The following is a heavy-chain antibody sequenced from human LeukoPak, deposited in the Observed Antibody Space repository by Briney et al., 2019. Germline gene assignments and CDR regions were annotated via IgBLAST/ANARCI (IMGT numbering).Heavy chain of an antibody. J-gene: IGHJ4*02. CDR3: AREHSGIYYFDY. V-gene: IGHV4-59*13. Sequence: SETLSLTCTVSGGSISSYYWSWIRQPPGKGLEWIGYIYYSGSTNYNPSLKSRVTLSVDTSKNQFSLKLSSVTAADTAVYYCAREHSGIYYFDYWGQGTLVTVSS. CDR1: GGSISSYY. D-gene: IGHD3-10*01. CDR2: IYYSGST.